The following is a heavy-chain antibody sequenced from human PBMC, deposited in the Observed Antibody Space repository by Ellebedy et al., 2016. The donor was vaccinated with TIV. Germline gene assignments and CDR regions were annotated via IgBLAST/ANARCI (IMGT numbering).Heavy chain of an antibody. Sequence: MPSETLSLTCAVYGGAFSGNYWSWIRQPPGKGLEWIGTFNHSGSTNYNPSLKSRVTISVNTSKNQLSLKLNSVTAADTAVYYCARAVFGTKFDFWGQGTLVTVSS. J-gene: IGHJ4*02. CDR1: GGAFSGNY. CDR2: FNHSGST. CDR3: ARAVFGTKFDF. V-gene: IGHV4-34*01. D-gene: IGHD1-14*01.